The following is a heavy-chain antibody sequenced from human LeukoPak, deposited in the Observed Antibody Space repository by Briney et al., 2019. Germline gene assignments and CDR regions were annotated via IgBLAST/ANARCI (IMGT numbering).Heavy chain of an antibody. CDR1: TYTFTSYG. CDR3: ARGMDVVVPAALDY. J-gene: IGHJ4*02. Sequence: ASVKVSCKASTYTFTSYGISWVRQAPGQGLEWMGWISAYNGNTNYAQKLQGRVTMTTDTSTSTAYMELRSLRSDDTAVYYCARGMDVVVPAALDYWGQGTLVTVSS. D-gene: IGHD2-2*01. CDR2: ISAYNGNT. V-gene: IGHV1-18*01.